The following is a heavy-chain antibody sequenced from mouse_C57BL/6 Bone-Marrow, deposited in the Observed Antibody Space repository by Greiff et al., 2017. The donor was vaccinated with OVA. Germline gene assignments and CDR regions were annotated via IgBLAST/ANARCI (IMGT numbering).Heavy chain of an antibody. CDR1: GYTFTSYW. V-gene: IGHV1-61*01. Sequence: QVQLQQSGAELVRPGSSVKLSCKASGYTFTSYWMDWVKQRPGQGLEWIGNIYPSDSETHYNQKFKDKATLTVDKSSSTAYMQLSSLTSEDSAVYYCARSYGNYFYYALDYWGQGTSVTVSS. CDR3: ARSYGNYFYYALDY. D-gene: IGHD2-1*01. CDR2: IYPSDSET. J-gene: IGHJ4*01.